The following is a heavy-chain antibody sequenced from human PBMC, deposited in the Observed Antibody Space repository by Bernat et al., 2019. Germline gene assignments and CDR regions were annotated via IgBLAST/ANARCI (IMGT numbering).Heavy chain of an antibody. D-gene: IGHD2-2*01. J-gene: IGHJ5*02. Sequence: QVQLQESGPGLVKPSETLSLTCTVSGGSISSYYWSWIRQPPGKGLEWIGYIYYSGSTNYNPSLKSRVTISVDTSKNQFSLKLISVTAADTAVYYCARDLHSAYHDWFDPWGQGTLVTVSS. CDR3: ARDLHSAYHDWFDP. CDR2: IYYSGST. CDR1: GGSISSYY. V-gene: IGHV4-59*01.